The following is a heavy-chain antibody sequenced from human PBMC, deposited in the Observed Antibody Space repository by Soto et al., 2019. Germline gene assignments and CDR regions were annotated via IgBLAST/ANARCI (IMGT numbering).Heavy chain of an antibody. CDR3: SKGRWTVGHCSGGSCYDGMDV. D-gene: IGHD2-15*01. CDR2: INPKNGDT. V-gene: IGHV1-2*02. Sequence: QEQLVQSGPEVKKPGASVKVSCESSGYTFIGFSLHWVRQAPGQGLEWMGWINPKNGDTYYAQKFQGRVTMTRDTSINTVYMELNMLKSDDTAVYYCSKGRWTVGHCSGGSCYDGMDVWGQGTTVTVSS. J-gene: IGHJ6*02. CDR1: GYTFIGFS.